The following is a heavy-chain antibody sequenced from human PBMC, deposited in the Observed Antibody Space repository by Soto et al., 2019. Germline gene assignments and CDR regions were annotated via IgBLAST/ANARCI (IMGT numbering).Heavy chain of an antibody. CDR2: IYYSGST. J-gene: IGHJ4*02. V-gene: IGHV4-4*02. CDR1: GGSISSSNW. CDR3: ARAGTAMVTLDY. Sequence: PSETLSLTCAVSGGSISSSNWWSWVRQHPGKGLEWIGYIYYSGSTYYNPSLKSRVTISVDKSKNQFSLKLSSVTAADTAVYYCARAGTAMVTLDYWGQGTLVTVSS. D-gene: IGHD5-18*01.